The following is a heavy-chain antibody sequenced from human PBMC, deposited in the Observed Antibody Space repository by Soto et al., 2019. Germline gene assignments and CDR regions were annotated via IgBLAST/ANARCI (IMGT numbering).Heavy chain of an antibody. Sequence: EVQLVESGGGLIQPGRSLRLSCTGSGFIFSDYAVTWVRQTPGKGLEWVGFITSKKYGATTEYAASVKGRFTISRDDPRNIAYLQMNGLKIEDTAVYFCTRLPPNYFRTSPLEIWGQGTRVTVSA. D-gene: IGHD3-10*01. CDR2: ITSKKYGATT. J-gene: IGHJ3*02. CDR1: GFIFSDYA. CDR3: TRLPPNYFRTSPLEI. V-gene: IGHV3-49*04.